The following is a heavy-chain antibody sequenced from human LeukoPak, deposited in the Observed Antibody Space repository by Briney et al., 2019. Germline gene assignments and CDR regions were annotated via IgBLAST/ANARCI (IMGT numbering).Heavy chain of an antibody. V-gene: IGHV4-59*11. D-gene: IGHD3-22*01. Sequence: SETLSLTCTVSGGSISSHYWSWIRQPPGKGLEWIGYIHYSGSTNYNPSLKSRVTISVDTSKNQFSLKLSSVTAADTAVYYCARARSSGSPFYWGQGTLVTVSS. CDR3: ARARSSGSPFY. CDR2: IHYSGST. CDR1: GGSISSHY. J-gene: IGHJ4*02.